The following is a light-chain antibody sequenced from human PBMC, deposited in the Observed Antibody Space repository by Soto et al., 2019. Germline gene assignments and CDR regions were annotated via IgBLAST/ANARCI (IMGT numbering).Light chain of an antibody. Sequence: DIQLTQSPSFLSASVGDRVTITCRASQGISSYLARYQQKPGKAPKLLIYAASTLQSGVPSRFGGSGSGTEFTLTISRLQPEDFATYYCQQLNSYPITFGQGTRLEIK. CDR3: QQLNSYPIT. J-gene: IGKJ5*01. CDR1: QGISSY. CDR2: AAS. V-gene: IGKV1-9*01.